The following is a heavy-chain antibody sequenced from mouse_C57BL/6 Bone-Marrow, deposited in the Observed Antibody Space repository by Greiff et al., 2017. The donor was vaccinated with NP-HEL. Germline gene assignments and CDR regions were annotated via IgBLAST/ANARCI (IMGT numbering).Heavy chain of an antibody. CDR3: ARDQGTGFDY. CDR2: ISYDGSN. J-gene: IGHJ2*01. V-gene: IGHV3-6*01. Sequence: VQLKESGPGLVKPSQSLSLTCSVTGYSITSGYYWNWIRQFPGNKLEWMGYISYDGSNNYNPSLKNRISITRDTSKNQFFLKLNSVTTEDTATYYCARDQGTGFDYWGQGTTLTVSS. D-gene: IGHD3-2*02. CDR1: GYSITSGYY.